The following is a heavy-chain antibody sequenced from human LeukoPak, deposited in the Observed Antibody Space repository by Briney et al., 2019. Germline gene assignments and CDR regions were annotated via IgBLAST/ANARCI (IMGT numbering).Heavy chain of an antibody. J-gene: IGHJ6*02. Sequence: GGSLRLSSAASGFTFSSYEMNWVRQAPGKGLEWVSYISSSGSTIYYADSVKRRFTISRDNAKNSLYLQMNSLRAEDTAVYYCARKRTSLYGMDVWGQGTTVTVSS. CDR2: ISSSGSTI. D-gene: IGHD2-2*01. CDR3: ARKRTSLYGMDV. V-gene: IGHV3-48*03. CDR1: GFTFSSYE.